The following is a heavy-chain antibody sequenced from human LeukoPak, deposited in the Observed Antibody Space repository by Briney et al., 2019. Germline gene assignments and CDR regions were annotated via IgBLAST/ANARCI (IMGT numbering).Heavy chain of an antibody. V-gene: IGHV3-9*01. J-gene: IGHJ4*02. Sequence: PGRSLRLSCAASGFTFDDYAMHWVRQAPGKGPEWVSGISWNSGSIGYADSVKGRFTISRDNAKNSLYLQMNSLRAEDTALYYCAKDIRYDSSAYYDYWGQGTLVTVSS. CDR2: ISWNSGSI. D-gene: IGHD3-22*01. CDR1: GFTFDDYA. CDR3: AKDIRYDSSAYYDY.